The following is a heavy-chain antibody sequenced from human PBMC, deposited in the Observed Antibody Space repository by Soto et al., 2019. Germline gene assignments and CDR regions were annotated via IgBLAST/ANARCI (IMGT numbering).Heavy chain of an antibody. CDR3: ARSIGGSSYYPPDY. CDR1: GFTFSGYG. D-gene: IGHD2-15*01. J-gene: IGHJ4*02. CDR2: LANDGSYQ. V-gene: IGHV3-30*03. Sequence: QVLLVESGGGVVQPGGSLRLSCAASGFTFSGYGMHWVRQSPGEGLEWVAILANDGSYQYYAESVKGRFTISRDNSKNTLYLQMDSLRPEDTAVYYCARSIGGSSYYPPDYWGQGTLVTVSS.